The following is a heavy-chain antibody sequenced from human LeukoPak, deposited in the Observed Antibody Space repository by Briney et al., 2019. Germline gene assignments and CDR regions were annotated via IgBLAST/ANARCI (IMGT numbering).Heavy chain of an antibody. J-gene: IGHJ4*02. D-gene: IGHD5-24*01. Sequence: QPGGSLRLSCAASGFTFSSYGMHWVRQAPGKGLEWVAFIRYDGSNKYYADSVKGRFTISRDNSKNTLYLQMNSLRAEDTAVYYCAKGQTYNSVPRSLYYWGQGTLVTVSS. CDR2: IRYDGSNK. CDR3: AKGQTYNSVPRSLYY. V-gene: IGHV3-30*02. CDR1: GFTFSSYG.